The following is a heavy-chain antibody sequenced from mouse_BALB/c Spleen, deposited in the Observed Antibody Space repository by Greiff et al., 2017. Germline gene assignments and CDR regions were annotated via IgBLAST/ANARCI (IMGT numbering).Heavy chain of an antibody. CDR1: GFTFSSFG. CDR2: ISSGSSTI. D-gene: IGHD1-1*01. Sequence: EVMLVESGGGLVQPGGSRKLSCAASGFTFSSFGMHWVRQAPEKGLEWVAYISSGSSTIYYADTVKGRFTISRDNPKNTLFLQMTSRRSEDTAMYYCARGDYYGSSPRSMDYWGQGTSVTVSS. V-gene: IGHV5-17*02. CDR3: ARGDYYGSSPRSMDY. J-gene: IGHJ4*01.